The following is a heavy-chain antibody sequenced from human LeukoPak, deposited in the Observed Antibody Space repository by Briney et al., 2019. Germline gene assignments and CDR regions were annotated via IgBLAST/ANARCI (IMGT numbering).Heavy chain of an antibody. Sequence: SETLSLTCTVSGGSISSYYWSWIRQPPGKGLEWIGYIYYSGSTNYNPSLKSRVTISVDTSKNQFSLKLSSVTAADTAVYYWARVGYCSSTSCPEDSYYGMDVWGQGTTGTVSS. D-gene: IGHD2-2*01. V-gene: IGHV4-59*01. J-gene: IGHJ6*02. CDR1: GGSISSYY. CDR3: ARVGYCSSTSCPEDSYYGMDV. CDR2: IYYSGST.